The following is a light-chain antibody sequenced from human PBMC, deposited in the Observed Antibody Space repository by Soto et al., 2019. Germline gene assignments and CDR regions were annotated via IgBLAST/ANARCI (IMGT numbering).Light chain of an antibody. V-gene: IGKV1-5*03. CDR2: KAS. J-gene: IGKJ1*01. CDR3: QHYTSYSEA. CDR1: QTISSW. Sequence: DIQMTQSPSTLSGSVGDRVTITCRASQTISSWLAWYQQKPGKAPKLLIYKASTLKSGVPSRFSGSGSGTEFTLTINCLPPDDFATYYLQHYTSYSEAVGQGTKVDIX.